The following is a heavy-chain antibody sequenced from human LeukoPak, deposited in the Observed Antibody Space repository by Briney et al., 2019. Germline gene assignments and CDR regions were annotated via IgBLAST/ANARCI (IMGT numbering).Heavy chain of an antibody. CDR1: GGTFSSYA. Sequence: SVKVSCKASGGTFSSYAISWVRRAPGQGLEWMGGIIPIFGTANYAQKFQGRVTITADKSTSTAYMELSSLRSEDTAVYYCARTVAGIGYFDYWGQGTLVTVSS. D-gene: IGHD6-19*01. CDR3: ARTVAGIGYFDY. CDR2: IIPIFGTA. V-gene: IGHV1-69*06. J-gene: IGHJ4*02.